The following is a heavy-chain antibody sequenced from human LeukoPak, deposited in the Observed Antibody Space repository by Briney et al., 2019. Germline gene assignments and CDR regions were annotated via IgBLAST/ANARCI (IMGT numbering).Heavy chain of an antibody. CDR3: AKSSARDSSGYFGPRALWSTRDAFDI. CDR1: GFIFNTYA. J-gene: IGHJ3*02. Sequence: PGGSLRLSCAASGFIFNTYAMSWVRQAPGKGLEWVSGISASGGSTYYADSVKGRFTISRDNSKNTLYLQMNSLRAEDTALYYCAKSSARDSSGYFGPRALWSTRDAFDIWGQGTMVTVSS. CDR2: ISASGGST. D-gene: IGHD3-22*01. V-gene: IGHV3-23*01.